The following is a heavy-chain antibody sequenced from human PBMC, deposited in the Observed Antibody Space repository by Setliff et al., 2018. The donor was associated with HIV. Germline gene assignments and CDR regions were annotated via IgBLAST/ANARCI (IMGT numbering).Heavy chain of an antibody. J-gene: IGHJ5*02. CDR2: VNHSGSA. CDR1: GESFSYYS. Sequence: SETLSLTCAVYGESFSYYSWTWIRQPPGKGLEWIGDVNHSGSANYNPSLKSRVTISVDTSKNQFSLKLTSVTAADTAVYYCARGLQGWGSAGPNWFDPWGQGTLVTVSS. V-gene: IGHV4-34*01. D-gene: IGHD7-27*01. CDR3: ARGLQGWGSAGPNWFDP.